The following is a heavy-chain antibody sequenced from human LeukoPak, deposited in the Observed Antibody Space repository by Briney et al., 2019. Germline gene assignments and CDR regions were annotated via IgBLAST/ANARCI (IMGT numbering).Heavy chain of an antibody. J-gene: IGHJ4*02. CDR2: ISGSGGST. CDR1: GFTFSNSA. Sequence: GGSLRLSCAASGFTFSNSAMSRVRQAPGKGLEWVSTISGSGGSTYYADSVKGRFTISRDNSKSTLYLQINSLRAEDTAVYYCAKSGYNRFDYWGQGTLVTVSS. CDR3: AKSGYNRFDY. V-gene: IGHV3-23*01. D-gene: IGHD5-24*01.